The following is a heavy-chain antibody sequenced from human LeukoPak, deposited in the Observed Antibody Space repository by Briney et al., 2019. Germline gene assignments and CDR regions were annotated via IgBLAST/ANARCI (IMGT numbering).Heavy chain of an antibody. CDR3: AREVAKQFGNWFDP. J-gene: IGHJ5*02. CDR1: GGSISSSSYY. D-gene: IGHD5-12*01. V-gene: IGHV4-39*02. Sequence: SETLSLTCTVSGGSISSSSYYWGWIRQPPGKGLEWLGSIYYSGSTYYNPSLKSRVTISVDTSKNQFSLKLSSVTAADTAVYYCAREVAKQFGNWFDPWGQGTLVTVSS. CDR2: IYYSGST.